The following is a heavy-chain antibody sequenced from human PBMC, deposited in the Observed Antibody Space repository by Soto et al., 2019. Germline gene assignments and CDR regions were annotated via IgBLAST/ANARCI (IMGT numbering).Heavy chain of an antibody. J-gene: IGHJ4*02. V-gene: IGHV3-49*04. CDR1: GFTFGDDA. CDR3: TRAERYYDFWSGYPDY. D-gene: IGHD3-3*01. Sequence: GSLRLSCTTSGFTFGDDAMGWVRQAPGKGLEWVGFIRSKSYGATTQYAASVRGRFSIPRDDSKSIAYLQMNSLKTEDTAVYYCTRAERYYDFWSGYPDYWGQGTLVTVSS. CDR2: IRSKSYGATT.